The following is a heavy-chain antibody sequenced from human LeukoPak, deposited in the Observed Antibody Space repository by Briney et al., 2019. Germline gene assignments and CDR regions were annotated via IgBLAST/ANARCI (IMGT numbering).Heavy chain of an antibody. D-gene: IGHD3-22*01. J-gene: IGHJ6*03. Sequence: GASVKVSCKASGGTFSNHAVIWVRQAPGQGLEWMGKIIPIFRTATYAQRFQGRATISTDESTSAAYMELTSLRSDDTAVYYCARGDGYGYYYMDVWGKGPRSPSP. CDR2: IIPIFRTA. CDR1: GGTFSNHA. V-gene: IGHV1-69*05. CDR3: ARGDGYGYYYMDV.